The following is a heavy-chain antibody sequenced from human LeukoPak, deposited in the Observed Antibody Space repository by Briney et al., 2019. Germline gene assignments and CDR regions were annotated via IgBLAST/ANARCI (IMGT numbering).Heavy chain of an antibody. J-gene: IGHJ4*02. CDR2: ISYDGSNK. CDR1: GFTFSSYS. CDR3: ARDPSIAVGGGIWYFDY. V-gene: IGHV3-30*04. Sequence: PGRSLRLSCAASGFTFSSYSMHWVRQAPGEGLEWVSVISYDGSNKYYADSVKGRFTISRDNSKNTLYLQMNSLRAEDTAVYYCARDPSIAVGGGIWYFDYWGQGTLVTVSS. D-gene: IGHD6-19*01.